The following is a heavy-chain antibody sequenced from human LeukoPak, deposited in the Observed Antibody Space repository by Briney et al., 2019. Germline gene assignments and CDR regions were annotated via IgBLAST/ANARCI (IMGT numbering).Heavy chain of an antibody. CDR3: ARHYYGSGNFDY. V-gene: IGHV4-39*01. Sequence: PSETLSLTCTVSGGSIRSSSHYWGWIRQPPGKGLEWIGNIYYSGSTYYNPSLKSRVTIFVDTSKNQFSLKLSSVTAADTAVYYCARHYYGSGNFDYWGQETLVTVSS. D-gene: IGHD3-10*01. CDR1: GGSIRSSSHY. J-gene: IGHJ4*02. CDR2: IYYSGST.